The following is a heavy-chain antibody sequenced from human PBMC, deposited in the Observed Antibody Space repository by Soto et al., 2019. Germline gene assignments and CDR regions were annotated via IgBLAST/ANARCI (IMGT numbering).Heavy chain of an antibody. Sequence: PGGSLRLSCAASGFTFNSYAMSWVRQAPGKGLEWVSGISYNGGRTYYADSVKGRFTISRDNSKNTLFLQVNSLRAEDTAVYYCAKERRYSFDALDLWGQGALVTVSS. J-gene: IGHJ3*01. CDR3: AKERRYSFDALDL. CDR2: ISYNGGRT. CDR1: GFTFNSYA. V-gene: IGHV3-23*01. D-gene: IGHD5-18*01.